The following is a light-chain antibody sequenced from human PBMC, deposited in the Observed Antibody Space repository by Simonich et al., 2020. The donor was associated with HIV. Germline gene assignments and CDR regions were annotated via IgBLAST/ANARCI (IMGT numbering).Light chain of an antibody. J-gene: IGKJ1*01. V-gene: IGKV3-15*01. CDR2: GAS. Sequence: EIVLTQSPATLSVSSGEKATLSCRASQTVSSNLAWYQQKPGQAPRILRSGASPRATGIPSRFSGSGSGTELTRTISRLQSEDFAVYYCQQFYSTPWAFGQGTKVEIK. CDR1: QTVSSN. CDR3: QQFYSTPWA.